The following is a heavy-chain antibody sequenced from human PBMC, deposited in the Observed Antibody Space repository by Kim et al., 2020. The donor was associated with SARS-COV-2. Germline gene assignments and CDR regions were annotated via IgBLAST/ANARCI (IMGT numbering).Heavy chain of an antibody. Sequence: GGSLRLSCAASGFTFSSYSMNWVRQAPGKGLEWVSSISCSSSYIYYADSVKGRFTISRDNAKNSLYLQMNSLRAEDTAVYYCARAAAASFDFDYWGQGTLVTVSS. CDR2: ISCSSSYI. J-gene: IGHJ4*02. D-gene: IGHD6-13*01. CDR1: GFTFSSYS. V-gene: IGHV3-21*01. CDR3: ARAAAASFDFDY.